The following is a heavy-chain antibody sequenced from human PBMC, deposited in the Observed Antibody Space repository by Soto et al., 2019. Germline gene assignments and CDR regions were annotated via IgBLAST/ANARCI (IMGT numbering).Heavy chain of an antibody. V-gene: IGHV1-3*01. CDR3: ARDVGGWPDY. Sequence: QVQLVQSGAEVKKPGASVKVSCKASGYTFTSYAMHWVRQAPGQRLEWMGWINGGNGNTKYSQKFQGRVTITRDTSASTAYMELSSLRTEDTAVYYCARDVGGWPDYGGQGTQVTVSS. D-gene: IGHD2-15*01. CDR1: GYTFTSYA. J-gene: IGHJ4*02. CDR2: INGGNGNT.